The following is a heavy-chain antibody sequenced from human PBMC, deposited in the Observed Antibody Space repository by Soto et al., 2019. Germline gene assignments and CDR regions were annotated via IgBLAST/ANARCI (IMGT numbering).Heavy chain of an antibody. J-gene: IGHJ3*02. CDR2: INSDGSST. Sequence: PGGSLRLSCAASGFTFSSYWMHWVRQAPGKGLVWVSRINSDGSSTSYADSVKGRFTISRDNARNTLYLQMNSLRVEDTAVYYCAKPSFSRRVVITRSTWDDNLDIWGQGTMVTVSS. V-gene: IGHV3-74*01. CDR1: GFTFSSYW. CDR3: AKPSFSRRVVITRSTWDDNLDI. D-gene: IGHD2-21*01.